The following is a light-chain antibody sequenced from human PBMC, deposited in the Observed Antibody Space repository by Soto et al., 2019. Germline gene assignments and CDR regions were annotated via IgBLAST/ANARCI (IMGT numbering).Light chain of an antibody. CDR1: QSVSSSY. J-gene: IGKJ2*02. CDR2: GAS. Sequence: EIVLTQSPGTLSLSPGERATLSCRASQSVSSSYLAWYQQKPGQAPRLLIYGASDLQAEVPSRFSGSGSGTDFTLTISSLQAEDFATYYCLQDHDYQWTFGQGTKLEIK. CDR3: LQDHDYQWT. V-gene: IGKV3-20*02.